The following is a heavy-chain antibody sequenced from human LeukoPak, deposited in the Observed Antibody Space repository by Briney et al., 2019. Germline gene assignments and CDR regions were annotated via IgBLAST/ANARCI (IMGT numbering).Heavy chain of an antibody. V-gene: IGHV4-59*08. CDR1: GGSISSFY. J-gene: IGHJ4*02. CDR2: IHDSGST. Sequence: SETLSLTCSVSGGSISSFYWSWIRQPPGKGLEWIALIHDSGSTNYNPSLKSRVTLSLDTSKNRLSLKLSSVTAADTAVYYCATLGTFHYGSGFDYWGQGTLVTVSS. CDR3: ATLGTFHYGSGFDY. D-gene: IGHD3-10*01.